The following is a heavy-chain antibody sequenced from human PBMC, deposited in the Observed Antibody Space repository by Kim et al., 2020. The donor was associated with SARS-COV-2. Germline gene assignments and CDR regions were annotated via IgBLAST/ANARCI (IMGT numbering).Heavy chain of an antibody. CDR3: ARAVAGTWTHAFDI. CDR1: GGSISSYY. Sequence: SETLSLTCTVSGGSISSYYWSWIRQPPGKEPEWIGYIYYSGSTNYNPSLKSRVTISVDTSKNQFSLKLSSVTAADTAVYYCARAVAGTWTHAFDIWGQGTMVTVSS. V-gene: IGHV4-59*13. J-gene: IGHJ3*02. D-gene: IGHD6-19*01. CDR2: IYYSGST.